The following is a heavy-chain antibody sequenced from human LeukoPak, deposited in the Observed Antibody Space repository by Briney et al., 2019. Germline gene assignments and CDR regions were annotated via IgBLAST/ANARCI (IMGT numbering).Heavy chain of an antibody. CDR2: INHSGST. D-gene: IGHD3-3*01. CDR1: GGSFSGYY. Sequence: SETLSLTCAVYGGSFSGYYWSWVRQPPGKGLEWIGEINHSGSTNYNPSLKSRVTISVDTSKNQFSLKLSSVTAADTAVYYCAGYYDFWSVWGQGTLVTVSS. J-gene: IGHJ4*02. V-gene: IGHV4-34*01. CDR3: AGYYDFWSV.